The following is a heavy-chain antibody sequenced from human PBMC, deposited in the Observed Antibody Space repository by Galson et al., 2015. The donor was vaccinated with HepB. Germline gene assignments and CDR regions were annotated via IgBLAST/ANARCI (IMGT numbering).Heavy chain of an antibody. J-gene: IGHJ4*02. Sequence: CAISGDSVSSNSAAWNWIRQSPSRGLEWLGRTYYRSKWYNDYAVSVKSRITINPDTSKNQFSLQLNSVTPEDTAVYYCAKSRIAVAGTTFHYWGQGTLVTVSS. CDR3: AKSRIAVAGTTFHY. D-gene: IGHD6-19*01. CDR1: GDSVSSNSAA. V-gene: IGHV6-1*01. CDR2: TYYRSKWYN.